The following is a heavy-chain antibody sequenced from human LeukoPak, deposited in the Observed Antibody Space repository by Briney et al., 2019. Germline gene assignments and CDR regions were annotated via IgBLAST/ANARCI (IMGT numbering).Heavy chain of an antibody. CDR3: ARVPFQVYDFWSGYYPDY. J-gene: IGHJ4*02. CDR1: GYTFTSYG. D-gene: IGHD3-3*01. V-gene: IGHV1-18*01. CDR2: ISAYNGNT. Sequence: APVKVSCKASGYTFTSYGISWVRQAPGQGLEWMGWISAYNGNTNYAQKLQGRVTMTTDTSTSTAYMELRSLRSDDTAVYYCARVPFQVYDFWSGYYPDYWGQGTLVTVSS.